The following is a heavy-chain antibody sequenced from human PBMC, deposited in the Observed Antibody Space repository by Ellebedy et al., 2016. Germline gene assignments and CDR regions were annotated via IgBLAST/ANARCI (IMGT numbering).Heavy chain of an antibody. CDR2: ISSSSTI. D-gene: IGHD3-22*01. J-gene: IGHJ4*02. Sequence: ETLSLTCAASGFTFSSYSMNWVRQAPGKGLEWVSYISSSSTICYADSVKGRFTISRDNAKNSLYLQMNSLRAEDTAVYYCAREYYDSSGYYYYWGQGTLVTVSS. V-gene: IGHV3-48*04. CDR1: GFTFSSYS. CDR3: AREYYDSSGYYYY.